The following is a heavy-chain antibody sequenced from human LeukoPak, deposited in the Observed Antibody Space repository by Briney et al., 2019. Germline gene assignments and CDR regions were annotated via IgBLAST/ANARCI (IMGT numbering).Heavy chain of an antibody. J-gene: IGHJ4*02. Sequence: GGSLRLSCAASGFTFSSYEMNWVRQAPGKGLEWVSYISSSGSTIYYADSVKGRFTISRDNAKNSLYLQMNSLRAEDTAVYYCARDRDRDYGTSFDYWGQGTLVTVSS. CDR1: GFTFSSYE. CDR2: ISSSGSTI. CDR3: ARDRDRDYGTSFDY. D-gene: IGHD4-17*01. V-gene: IGHV3-48*03.